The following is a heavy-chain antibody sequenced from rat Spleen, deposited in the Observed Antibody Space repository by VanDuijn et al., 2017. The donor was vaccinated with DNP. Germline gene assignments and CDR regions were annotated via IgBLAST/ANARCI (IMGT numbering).Heavy chain of an antibody. D-gene: IGHD4-3*01. Sequence: QVQLKESGPVLVQASETLSLTCTVSGFSLTNYGVIWVRQSPGKGLEWMGIIWTGGSTEYNSALKSRLGISRDTSKSQVFLKMNSLQTEDTAIYFCTRTGSYKSGYYFDYWGQGVMVTVSS. CDR1: GFSLTNYG. CDR3: TRTGSYKSGYYFDY. V-gene: IGHV2S75*01. J-gene: IGHJ2*01. CDR2: IWTGGST.